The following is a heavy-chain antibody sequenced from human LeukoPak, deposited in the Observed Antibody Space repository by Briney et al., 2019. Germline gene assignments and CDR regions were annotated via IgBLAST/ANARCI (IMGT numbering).Heavy chain of an antibody. V-gene: IGHV4-34*01. D-gene: IGHD3-3*01. Sequence: SETLSLTCTVSGGSIDSYYWSWIRQPPGKGLEWIGEINHSGSTNYNPSLKSRVTISVDTSKNQFSLKLSSVTAADTAVYYCARVDDFLDYWGQGTLVTVSS. CDR1: GGSIDSYY. CDR2: INHSGST. CDR3: ARVDDFLDY. J-gene: IGHJ4*02.